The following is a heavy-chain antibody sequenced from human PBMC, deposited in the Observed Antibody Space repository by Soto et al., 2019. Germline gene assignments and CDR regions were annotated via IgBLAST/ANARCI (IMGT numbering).Heavy chain of an antibody. J-gene: IGHJ5*02. CDR3: AIHATSSTNNWFGP. V-gene: IGHV4-59*08. CDR2: IHYTGST. Sequence: SETLSLTCTVSGGSISGYYWSWIRQPPGKGLEWIGYIHYTGSTNYDPSLKSRVTISADTSKHQFSLKMSSVTASDTAVYFCAIHATSSTNNWFGPWGQGTLVPVSS. CDR1: GGSISGYY.